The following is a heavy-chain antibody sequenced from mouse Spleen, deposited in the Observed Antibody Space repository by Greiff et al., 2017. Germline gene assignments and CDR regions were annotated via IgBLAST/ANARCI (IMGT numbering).Heavy chain of an antibody. Sequence: DLVKPGASVKLSCKASGYTFTSYWINWIKQRPGQGLEWIGRIAPGSGSTYYNEMFKGKATLTVDTSSSTAYIQLSSLSSEDSAIYYCARGALTGPFAYWGQGTLVTVSA. CDR1: GYTFTSYW. D-gene: IGHD4-1*01. V-gene: IGHV1S41*01. CDR3: ARGALTGPFAY. CDR2: IAPGSGST. J-gene: IGHJ3*01.